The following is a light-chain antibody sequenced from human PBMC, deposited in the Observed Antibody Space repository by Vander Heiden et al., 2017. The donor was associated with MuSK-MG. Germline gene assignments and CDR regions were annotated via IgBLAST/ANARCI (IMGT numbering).Light chain of an antibody. CDR3: GTWDTSLSIWV. J-gene: IGLJ3*02. CDR2: ENN. V-gene: IGLV1-51*02. CDR1: RPHIGNNY. Sequence: QSVLTQPTSVSAAPGQKVTISCSGSRPHIGNNYVSWYQQLPGTAPKLLIYENNKRPSGIPDRFSGSKSGTSATLGITGLQTGDEADYYCGTWDTSLSIWVFGGGTKLTVL.